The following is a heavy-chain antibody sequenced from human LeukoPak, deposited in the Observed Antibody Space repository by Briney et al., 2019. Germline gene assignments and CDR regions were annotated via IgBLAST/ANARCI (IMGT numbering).Heavy chain of an antibody. V-gene: IGHV3-21*01. CDR2: ITTSSIYI. CDR3: ATDTRSAGP. D-gene: IGHD6-25*01. CDR1: GFSFSSYG. Sequence: GGSLRLSCAVSGFSFSSYGMNWVRQAPGKGLEWVASITTSSIYIYYADSVEGRFTISRDNAKNSLYLQMNSLRAEDTAVYYCATDTRSAGPWGQGILVTVSS. J-gene: IGHJ4*02.